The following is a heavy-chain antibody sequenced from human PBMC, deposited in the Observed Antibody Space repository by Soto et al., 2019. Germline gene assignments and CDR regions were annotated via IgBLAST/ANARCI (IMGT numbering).Heavy chain of an antibody. CDR2: ISSSSSII. J-gene: IGHJ6*02. CDR3: AKDQGIAGASATYYGRDV. D-gene: IGHD6-13*01. CDR1: VFTFSTYS. V-gene: IGHV3-48*02. Sequence: GVLRLSCTASVFTFSTYSMNWVRQAPGKGLEWVSYISSSSSIIFYADSAKGRFTISRDNAKNSLYLQMNSLRDEDTAVYYCAKDQGIAGASATYYGRDVWRQGTTFTVAS.